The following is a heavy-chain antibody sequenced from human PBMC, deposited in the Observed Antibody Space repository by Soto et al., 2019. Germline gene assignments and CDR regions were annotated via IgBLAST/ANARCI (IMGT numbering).Heavy chain of an antibody. D-gene: IGHD1-26*01. J-gene: IGHJ4*02. CDR3: AREAPPSGSYTFDY. V-gene: IGHV3-21*01. CDR2: ISSSSSYI. Sequence: GGSLRLSCAASGFTFSSYSMNWVRQAPGKGLEWVSSISSSSSYIYYADSVKGRFTISRDNAKNSLYLQMNSLRAEDTAVYYCAREAPPSGSYTFDYWGQGTLVTVSS. CDR1: GFTFSSYS.